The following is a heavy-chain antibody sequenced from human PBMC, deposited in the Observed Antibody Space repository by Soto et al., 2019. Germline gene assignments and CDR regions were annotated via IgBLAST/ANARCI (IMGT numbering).Heavy chain of an antibody. J-gene: IGHJ6*02. CDR1: GFTFSSYA. CDR2: ISGSGGST. D-gene: IGHD4-4*01. Sequence: LRLSCAASGFTFSSYAMSWVRQAPGKGLEWVSAISGSGGSTYYADSVKGRFTISRDNSKNTLYLQMNSLRAEDTAVYYCAKDMVGITVTTNGMDVWGQGTTVTVSS. V-gene: IGHV3-23*01. CDR3: AKDMVGITVTTNGMDV.